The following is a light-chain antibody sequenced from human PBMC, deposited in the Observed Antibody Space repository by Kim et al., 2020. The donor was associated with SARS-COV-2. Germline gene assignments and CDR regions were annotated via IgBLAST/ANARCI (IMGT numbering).Light chain of an antibody. V-gene: IGKV3-20*01. CDR2: GAS. CDR3: QQYASSSQT. J-gene: IGKJ1*01. CDR1: QSITNNF. Sequence: PGERATLSCRATQSITNNFLAWYQQKPGQAPRLLIFGASRRATGSQDRFSGSGSGTDFTLTISRLEPEDFALYYCQQYASSSQTFGQGTKVDIK.